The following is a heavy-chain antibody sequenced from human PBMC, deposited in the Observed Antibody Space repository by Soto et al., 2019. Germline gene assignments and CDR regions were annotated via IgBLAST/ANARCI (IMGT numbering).Heavy chain of an antibody. CDR1: GGTFSSYA. Sequence: QVQLGQSGAEVKKPGSSVKVSCKASGGTFSSYAISWVRQAPGQGLECMGGIIPGFGTANYAQKFQGRVTINADESTSTVYMELSSLRSEDTAVYYCARGWNDFPHWGQGTLVTVSS. CDR3: ARGWNDFPH. CDR2: IIPGFGTA. J-gene: IGHJ1*01. V-gene: IGHV1-69*01. D-gene: IGHD1-1*01.